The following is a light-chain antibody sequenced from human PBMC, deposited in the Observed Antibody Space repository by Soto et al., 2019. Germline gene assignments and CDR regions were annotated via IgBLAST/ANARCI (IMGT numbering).Light chain of an antibody. CDR2: DVS. Sequence: QSALTQPRPVSGSPGQSVTISCTGTSSDVGGYNYVSWYQQHPGKAPKLMIYDVSKRPSGVPDRFSGSKSGNTASLTISGLQAEDEADYYCCSYAGSHVSGTGTKATVL. V-gene: IGLV2-11*01. CDR1: SSDVGGYNY. CDR3: CSYAGSHV. J-gene: IGLJ1*01.